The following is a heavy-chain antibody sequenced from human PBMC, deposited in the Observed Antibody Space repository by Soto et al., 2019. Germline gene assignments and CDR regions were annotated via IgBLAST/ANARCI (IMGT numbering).Heavy chain of an antibody. CDR2: MSYDGSNK. Sequence: QVQLVESGGGVVQPGRSLRLSCAASGFTFSSYAMHWVHRAPGKGLEWMAVMSYDGSNKYYADSVKGRFTISRDNSKNTLYLQMNSLRPEYTALYYCARDGGAYWGQGTLVIVSS. CDR1: GFTFSSYA. D-gene: IGHD3-16*01. CDR3: ARDGGAY. V-gene: IGHV3-30-3*01. J-gene: IGHJ4*02.